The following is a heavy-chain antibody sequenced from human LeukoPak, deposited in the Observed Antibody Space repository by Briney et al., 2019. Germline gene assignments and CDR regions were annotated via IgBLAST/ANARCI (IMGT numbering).Heavy chain of an antibody. J-gene: IGHJ5*02. V-gene: IGHV4-39*01. CDR1: GGSISSSSYY. Sequence: SETLSLTCTVSGGSISSSSYYWGWIRQPPGKGLEWIGTIYYSGSTYYNPSLKSRVTISVDTSKNQFSLRLSSVTAADTAVFYCARHGTVNWFDRWGQGILVTVSS. D-gene: IGHD1-1*01. CDR3: ARHGTVNWFDR. CDR2: IYYSGST.